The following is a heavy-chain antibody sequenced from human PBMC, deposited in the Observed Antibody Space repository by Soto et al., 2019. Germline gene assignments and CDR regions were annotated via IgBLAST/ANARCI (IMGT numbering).Heavy chain of an antibody. V-gene: IGHV4-59*12. J-gene: IGHJ5*02. CDR2: IYSSGTT. D-gene: IGHD2-15*01. CDR1: RGTTIAYY. Sequence: SETQSLTCTVSRGTTIAYYLSWIRQPPGKEPEWIGEIYSSGTTSYNPSLKSRVNISIDKSNNQFSLMLRSVTAADTAVYYCSTLPPRIVVVVTPIPTWGRGTLVTVSS. CDR3: STLPPRIVVVVTPIPT.